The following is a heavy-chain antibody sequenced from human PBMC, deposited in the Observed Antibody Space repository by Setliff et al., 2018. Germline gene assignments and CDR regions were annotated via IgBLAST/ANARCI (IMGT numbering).Heavy chain of an antibody. CDR1: GASISSSSYY. CDR3: ARTDDYYNFYAY. Sequence: SETLSLTCTVSGASISSSSYYWAWIRQPPGRGLELIGSIFYGGGTYYNPSLKSRVTISIDASKNQFSLKLDSVTAADTAVYYCARTDDYYNFYAYWGQGTPVTVSS. J-gene: IGHJ4*02. CDR2: IFYGGGT. V-gene: IGHV4-39*07. D-gene: IGHD3-3*01.